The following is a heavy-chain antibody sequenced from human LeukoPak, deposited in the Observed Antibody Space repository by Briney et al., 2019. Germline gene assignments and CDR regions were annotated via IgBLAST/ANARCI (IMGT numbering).Heavy chain of an antibody. Sequence: ASVKVSCKASGYTFTGYYMHWVRQAPGQGLEWIGRINPNSGGTNYAQKFQGRVTMTRDTSISTAYMELSRLRSDDTAVYYCARVRRREGGGDCYAFDYWGQGTLVTVSS. CDR3: ARVRRREGGGDCYAFDY. D-gene: IGHD2-21*02. V-gene: IGHV1-2*06. CDR1: GYTFTGYY. J-gene: IGHJ4*02. CDR2: INPNSGGT.